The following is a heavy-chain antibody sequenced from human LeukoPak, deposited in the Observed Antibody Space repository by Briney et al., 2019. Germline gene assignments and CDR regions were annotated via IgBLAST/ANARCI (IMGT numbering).Heavy chain of an antibody. Sequence: SETLSLTCTVSGASIGRSYWSWIRQPPGKGLEWIGYTSYSGDTNYNPSLESRVTISIDTPKNLFSLRMSSVTAADTAIYYCARGAGGPEYWGQGIMVTVSS. CDR1: GASIGRSY. J-gene: IGHJ4*02. V-gene: IGHV4-59*01. CDR2: TSYSGDT. D-gene: IGHD3-16*01. CDR3: ARGAGGPEY.